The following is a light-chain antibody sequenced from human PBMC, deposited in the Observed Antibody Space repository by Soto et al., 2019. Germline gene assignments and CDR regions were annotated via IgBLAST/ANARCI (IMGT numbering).Light chain of an antibody. CDR3: CSFAGSNSWV. CDR1: SSDIGGHND. J-gene: IGLJ3*02. V-gene: IGLV2-14*01. CDR2: GVS. Sequence: QSALTQPASVSGSPGQSITISCTGTSSDIGGHNDVSWYQQHPGKAPKLLIYGVSNRPSGVSNRFSASKSGNTASLTISGLQAEDETDYYCCSFAGSNSWVFGGGTKVTVL.